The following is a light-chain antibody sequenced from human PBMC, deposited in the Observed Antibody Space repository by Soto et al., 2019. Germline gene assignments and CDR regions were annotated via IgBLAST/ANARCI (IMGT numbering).Light chain of an antibody. CDR2: AAS. CDR1: QGISSY. V-gene: IGKV1-8*01. Sequence: AIRMTQSPSSLSASTGDRVTITCRASQGISSYLDWYQQKPGKAPKLLIYAASTLQSGVPSRFSGSGSGTDFTLTISCLQSEDFAAYYCQQYYSYPRTFGHGTKVDIK. J-gene: IGKJ3*01. CDR3: QQYYSYPRT.